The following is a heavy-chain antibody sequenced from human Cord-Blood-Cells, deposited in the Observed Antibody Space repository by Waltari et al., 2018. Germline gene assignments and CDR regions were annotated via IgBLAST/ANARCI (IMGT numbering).Heavy chain of an antibody. V-gene: IGHV3-53*01. J-gene: IGHJ4*02. Sequence: EVQLVEAGRGLTQTGGWLRLSRAASGLTVSSNYMSWVRQAPGKGLESVAVSYSGGITYYAYAVKGRFTISRDNSQNALYLQMNSLRAEDAAVYYCARDVIWGQGTLVTVSS. CDR1: GLTVSSNY. CDR3: ARDVI. CDR2: SYSGGIT.